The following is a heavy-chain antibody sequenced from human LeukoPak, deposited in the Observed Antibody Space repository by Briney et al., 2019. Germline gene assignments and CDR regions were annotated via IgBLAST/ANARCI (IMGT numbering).Heavy chain of an antibody. CDR1: GFTFSMYW. J-gene: IGHJ4*02. CDR3: ARDGVASTDH. D-gene: IGHD5-12*01. Sequence: GGSLRLSCEVSGFTFSMYWMTWVRQAPGKGLEWVANINEGGSREWYVVSLKGRFTISRDNSRKTVDLQMSSLRLEDTAIYLCARDGVASTDHWGQGTLVTVSS. CDR2: INEGGSRE. V-gene: IGHV3-7*01.